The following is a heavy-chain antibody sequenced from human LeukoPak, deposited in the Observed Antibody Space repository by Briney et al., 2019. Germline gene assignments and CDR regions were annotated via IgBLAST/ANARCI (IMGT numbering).Heavy chain of an antibody. V-gene: IGHV3-33*01. CDR3: AREADCSGGSCYRGAFDI. CDR2: IWYDGSND. CDR1: GFTLSQYA. Sequence: HPGVSLTLSCAASGFTLSQYAMHWVRQAPGKGLEWVAAIWYDGSNDYYADSVKGRFTISRDNSKNTLSLQMNSLRAADTAVYYCAREADCSGGSCYRGAFDIWGQGTMVTVSS. J-gene: IGHJ3*02. D-gene: IGHD2-15*01.